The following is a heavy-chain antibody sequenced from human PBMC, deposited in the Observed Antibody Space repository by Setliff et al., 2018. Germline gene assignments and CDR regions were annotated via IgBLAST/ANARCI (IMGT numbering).Heavy chain of an antibody. CDR2: IIPTLLGPA. V-gene: IGHV1-69*10. CDR3: ATDLAIRGVQFDY. CDR1: GGTFSNYG. J-gene: IGHJ4*02. D-gene: IGHD3-10*01. Sequence: SVKVSCKTSGGTFSNYGFSWVRQAPGQGLEWMGGIIPTLLGPANYAQKFQGRFTITADTSIDTAYMELSSLTSEDTAVYYCATDLAIRGVQFDYWGRGTLVTVSS.